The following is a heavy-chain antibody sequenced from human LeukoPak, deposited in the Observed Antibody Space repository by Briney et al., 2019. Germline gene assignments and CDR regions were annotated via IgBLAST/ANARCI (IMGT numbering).Heavy chain of an antibody. J-gene: IGHJ4*02. Sequence: SGKVSCKASGGTFSSYAISWVRQAPGQGLEWMGGIIPIFGTANYAQKFQGRVTITADESTSTAYMELSSLRSEDTAVYYCARVPRDGYNYIVFDYWGQGTLVTVSS. CDR2: IIPIFGTA. CDR1: GGTFSSYA. V-gene: IGHV1-69*13. D-gene: IGHD5-24*01. CDR3: ARVPRDGYNYIVFDY.